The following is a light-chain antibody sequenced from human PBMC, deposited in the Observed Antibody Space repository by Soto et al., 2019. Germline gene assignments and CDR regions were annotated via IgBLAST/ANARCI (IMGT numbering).Light chain of an antibody. CDR2: DAS. J-gene: IGKJ1*01. V-gene: IGKV3-11*01. CDR3: QQRGDWPRT. Sequence: EIVLTQSPATLSLSPGERATLSCRASQSVSSYLAWYQQKPGQAPRLLIYDASNRATGIPARFSGSESETDFTLTISSLEPEDFAVYYCQQRGDWPRTFGQGTKVEIK. CDR1: QSVSSY.